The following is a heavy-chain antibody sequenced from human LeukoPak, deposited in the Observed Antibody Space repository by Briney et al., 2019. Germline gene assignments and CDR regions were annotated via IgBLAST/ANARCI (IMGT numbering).Heavy chain of an antibody. J-gene: IGHJ1*01. CDR1: GFTFSDYY. CDR2: IYYSGST. Sequence: GSLRLSCAASGFTFSDYYTSWIRQAPGKGLEWIGSIYYSGSTHYNPSLKSRVTISVDTSKNQFSLKLSSVTAADTAVYYCARLMAHAEYFQHWGQGTLVTVSS. V-gene: IGHV4-39*01. D-gene: IGHD3-10*01. CDR3: ARLMAHAEYFQH.